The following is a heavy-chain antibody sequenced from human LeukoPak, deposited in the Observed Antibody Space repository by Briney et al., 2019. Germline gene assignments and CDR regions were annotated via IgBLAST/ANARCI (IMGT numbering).Heavy chain of an antibody. J-gene: IGHJ4*02. CDR2: ISWNIGSI. D-gene: IGHD6-19*01. CDR3: AKDTDSSGFYYFDY. CDR1: RFTFDDYA. V-gene: IGHV3-9*01. Sequence: GWSLRLSCAASRFTFDDYAMHWVRQAPATGLEWPSGISWNIGSIGYADSVKGRFTISRDNAKNSLYLQMNSLRAEDTALYDCAKDTDSSGFYYFDYWGQGTLVTVSS.